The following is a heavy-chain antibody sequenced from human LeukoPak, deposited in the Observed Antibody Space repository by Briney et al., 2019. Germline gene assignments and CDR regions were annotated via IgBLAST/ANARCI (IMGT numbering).Heavy chain of an antibody. CDR2: IHYSGST. Sequence: PSETLSLTCTVSGGSISSFYWSWIRQPPGKGLEWIGYIHYSGSTNYNPSLKSRVTISVDTSKNQFSLKLSSVTAADTAVYYCARQGGGYSFDYWGQGALVTVSS. J-gene: IGHJ4*02. CDR1: GGSISSFY. V-gene: IGHV4-59*08. CDR3: ARQGGGYSFDY. D-gene: IGHD2-21*01.